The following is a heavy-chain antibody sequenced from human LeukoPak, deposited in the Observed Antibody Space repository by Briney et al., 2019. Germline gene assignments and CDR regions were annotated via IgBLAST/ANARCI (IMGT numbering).Heavy chain of an antibody. CDR1: GFTFSSYA. CDR3: AKDAQCSGGSCYLFHY. CDR2: ISGSCSST. Sequence: PGGSLRLSCAASGFTFSSYAMSWVRQAPGKGLEWVSVISGSCSSTYYADSVKGRFTISRDNSKNTLYLQMNSLRAEDTAVYYCAKDAQCSGGSCYLFHYWGQGTLVTVSS. D-gene: IGHD2-15*01. J-gene: IGHJ4*02. V-gene: IGHV3-23*01.